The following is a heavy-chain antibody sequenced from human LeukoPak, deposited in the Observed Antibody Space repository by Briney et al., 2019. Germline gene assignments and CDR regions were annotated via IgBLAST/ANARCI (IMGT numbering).Heavy chain of an antibody. V-gene: IGHV4-59*11. J-gene: IGHJ3*02. D-gene: IGHD4-11*01. CDR1: GDSISTHY. CDR2: IAYIGIT. Sequence: SETLSLTCTISGDSISTHYWTWIRQPPGKGLEWIGYIAYIGITNYNPSLKGRVTISIDTSKNQFSLRLRSATAADTALYYCARDQTTVTKGFDIWGQGTVVTVSS. CDR3: ARDQTTVTKGFDI.